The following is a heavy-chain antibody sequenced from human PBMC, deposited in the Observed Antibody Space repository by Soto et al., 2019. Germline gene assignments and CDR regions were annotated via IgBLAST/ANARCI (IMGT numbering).Heavy chain of an antibody. CDR1: GGTFSSYA. Sequence: GASVKVSCKASGGTFSSYAIGWVRQAPGQGLEWMGGIIPIFGTANYAQKFQGRVTITADESTSTAYMELSSMRSEDKAVYYCARKGLPDSYDSSGYYPHYYYHYGMDVWGQGTTVTV. D-gene: IGHD3-22*01. J-gene: IGHJ6*02. CDR3: ARKGLPDSYDSSGYYPHYYYHYGMDV. V-gene: IGHV1-69*13. CDR2: IIPIFGTA.